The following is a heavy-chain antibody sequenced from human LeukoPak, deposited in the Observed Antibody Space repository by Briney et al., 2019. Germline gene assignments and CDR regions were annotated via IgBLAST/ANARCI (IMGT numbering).Heavy chain of an antibody. J-gene: IGHJ3*02. CDR2: IKHDGSEK. Sequence: PGGSLRLPCAAPGFSFSSSWMTWVRQAPGKGLEWVANIKHDGSEKYYVDSVKGRFLISRDSAKSSLYLQMNSLRAEDTAVYYCARERDQSGFDAFDIWGQGTMVTVSS. CDR3: ARERDQSGFDAFDI. V-gene: IGHV3-7*03. CDR1: GFSFSSSW. D-gene: IGHD6-25*01.